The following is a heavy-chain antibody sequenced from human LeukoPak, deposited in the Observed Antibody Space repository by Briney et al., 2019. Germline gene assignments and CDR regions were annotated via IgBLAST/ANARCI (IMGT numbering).Heavy chain of an antibody. CDR2: ISYDGSNK. D-gene: IGHD3-3*01. CDR1: GFTFSSYA. J-gene: IGHJ4*02. V-gene: IGHV3-30*01. CDR3: AREALITIFGVVIIAPFDH. Sequence: GGSLRLSCAASGFTFSSYAMHWVRQAPGKGLEWVAVISYDGSNKYYADSVKGRFTISRDNSKNTLYLQMNSLRAEDTAVYYCAREALITIFGVVIIAPFDHWGQGTLVTVSS.